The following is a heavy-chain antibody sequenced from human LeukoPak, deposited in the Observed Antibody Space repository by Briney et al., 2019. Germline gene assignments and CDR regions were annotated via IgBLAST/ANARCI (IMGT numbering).Heavy chain of an antibody. D-gene: IGHD2-15*01. CDR1: GGTFSIYA. V-gene: IGHV1-69*13. CDR3: AKQLGHCSDGSCYFPY. Sequence: GASVKVSCKASGGTFSIYAISWVRQAPGQGLEWMGGIIPIFGTANYAQKFQGRVTITADESTSTAYMELSSLRSEDTAVYYCAKQLGHCSDGSCYFPYWGQGTLVTVSS. CDR2: IIPIFGTA. J-gene: IGHJ4*02.